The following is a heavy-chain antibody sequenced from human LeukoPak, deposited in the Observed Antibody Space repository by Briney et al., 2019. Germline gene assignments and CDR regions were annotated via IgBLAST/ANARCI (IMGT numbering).Heavy chain of an antibody. CDR3: AVHDFYSGGYHFDY. CDR2: ISGYNGNT. Sequence: ASVKVSCKASGYTFTSYGISWLRQAPGQGLEWLGGISGYNGNTNYAQKFQGRVTMTTDTPTSTAYMDLRSLKSDDTAVYYCAVHDFYSGGYHFDYWGQGTLVTVSS. D-gene: IGHD3-3*01. CDR1: GYTFTSYG. V-gene: IGHV1-18*01. J-gene: IGHJ4*02.